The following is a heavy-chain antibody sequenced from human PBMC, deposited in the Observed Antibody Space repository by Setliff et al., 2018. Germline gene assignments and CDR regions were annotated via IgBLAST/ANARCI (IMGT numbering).Heavy chain of an antibody. CDR2: LNPSSGNT. Sequence: ASVKVSCKASGYSFTSNDINWVRQATGQGPEWMGWLNPSSGNTGYAPKFQGRVTTTRSTSLSTAYMELSSLRSEDTAIYYCARAHSGSDFHDPFDIWGQGTMVTVSS. D-gene: IGHD1-26*01. J-gene: IGHJ3*02. CDR3: ARAHSGSDFHDPFDI. V-gene: IGHV1-8*03. CDR1: GYSFTSND.